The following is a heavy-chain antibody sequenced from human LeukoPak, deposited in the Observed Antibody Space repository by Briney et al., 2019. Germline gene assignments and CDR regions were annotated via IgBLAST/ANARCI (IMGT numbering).Heavy chain of an antibody. CDR3: AKEARSSSVSPSIDP. V-gene: IGHV3-23*01. J-gene: IGHJ5*02. Sequence: GGSLRLSCAASGFTFSSYAMSWVRQAPGKGLEWVSAINGSGGSTYYADSVEGRFTISRDNSKNTLYLQMNSLRAEDTAVYYCAKEARSSSVSPSIDPWGQGTLVTVSS. CDR2: INGSGGST. CDR1: GFTFSSYA. D-gene: IGHD6-19*01.